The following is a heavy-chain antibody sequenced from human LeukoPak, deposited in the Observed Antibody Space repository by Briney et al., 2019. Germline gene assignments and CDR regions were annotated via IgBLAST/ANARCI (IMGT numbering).Heavy chain of an antibody. J-gene: IGHJ4*02. CDR1: GFTFSSYA. V-gene: IGHV3-23*01. CDR2: ISGSGGST. D-gene: IGHD3-10*01. Sequence: PGGSLRLSCAASGFTFSSYAMSWVRQAPGKGLEWGSAISGSGGSTYYADSVKGRFTISSDNSKNMLYLQMYSLRAADTAVYYCAKRGASVMVRGFPIDYWGQGTLVTVSS. CDR3: AKRGASVMVRGFPIDY.